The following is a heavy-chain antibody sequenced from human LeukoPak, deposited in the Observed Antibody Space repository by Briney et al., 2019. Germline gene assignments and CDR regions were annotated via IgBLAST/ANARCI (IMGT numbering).Heavy chain of an antibody. CDR1: GFTFSSYA. Sequence: GGSLRLSCAASGFTFSSYAMSWLRQAPGKGLEWVSSISGSGGSTYYADSVKGRFTISRDNSKNTLYLQMNSLRAEDTAVYYCAKDIAVAGTTIFDYWGQGTLVTVSS. J-gene: IGHJ4*02. V-gene: IGHV3-23*01. D-gene: IGHD6-19*01. CDR2: ISGSGGST. CDR3: AKDIAVAGTTIFDY.